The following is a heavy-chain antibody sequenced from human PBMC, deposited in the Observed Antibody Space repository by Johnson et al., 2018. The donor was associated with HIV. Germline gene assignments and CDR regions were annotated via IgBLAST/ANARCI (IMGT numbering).Heavy chain of an antibody. CDR3: ARDMEAYCSGGSCYSAAFDI. D-gene: IGHD2-15*01. CDR2: IYSGGST. V-gene: IGHV3-66*03. J-gene: IGHJ3*02. CDR1: GFTVSSNY. Sequence: VQLVEYGGGLIQPGGSLRLSCAASGFTVSSNYMSWVRQAPGKGLEWVSVIYSGGSTYYADSVKGRFTISRDNSKNTLYLQMNSLRAEDTAVYYCARDMEAYCSGGSCYSAAFDIWGQGTMVTVSS.